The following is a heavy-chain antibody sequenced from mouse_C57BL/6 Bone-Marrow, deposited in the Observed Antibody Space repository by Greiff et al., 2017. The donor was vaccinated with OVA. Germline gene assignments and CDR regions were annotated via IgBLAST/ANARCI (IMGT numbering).Heavy chain of an antibody. CDR1: GYTFTSYT. CDR3: IMITTTRRAAMDY. V-gene: IGHV1-4*01. J-gene: IGHJ4*01. CDR2: INPSSGYT. Sequence: QVQLQQSGAELARPGASVKMSCKASGYTFTSYTMHWVKQRPGQGLEWIGYINPSSGYTKYNQKFKDKATLTADKSSSTAYMQLSSLTSEDSAVYYCIMITTTRRAAMDYWGQGTSVTVSS. D-gene: IGHD2-4*01.